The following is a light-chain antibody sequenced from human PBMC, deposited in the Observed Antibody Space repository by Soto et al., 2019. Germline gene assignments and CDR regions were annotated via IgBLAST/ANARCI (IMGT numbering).Light chain of an antibody. CDR3: QQYDSYPIT. CDR1: QRIDNF. J-gene: IGKJ5*01. Sequence: DIQMTQSPSFLSASVGDRVTITCLASQRIDNFLNWYQQKPGKAPTSLIYGTSNLESGVPSRFSGSGSGTDYTLTISSLQPEDFATYYCQQYDSYPITFGQGTRLEI. CDR2: GTS. V-gene: IGKV1-16*01.